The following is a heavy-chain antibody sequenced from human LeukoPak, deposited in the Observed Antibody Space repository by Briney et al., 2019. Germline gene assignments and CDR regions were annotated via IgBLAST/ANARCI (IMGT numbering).Heavy chain of an antibody. CDR3: ARGYSAYDRAGTALDI. J-gene: IGHJ3*02. CDR1: GYTFTSYG. CDR2: ISAYNGNT. Sequence: ASVKVSCKASGYTFTSYGISWVRQAPGQGLEWMGWISAYNGNTNYAQKLQGRVTMTTGTSTSTAYMELRSLRSDDTALYYCARGYSAYDRAGTALDIWGQGTMVTVSS. D-gene: IGHD5-12*01. V-gene: IGHV1-18*01.